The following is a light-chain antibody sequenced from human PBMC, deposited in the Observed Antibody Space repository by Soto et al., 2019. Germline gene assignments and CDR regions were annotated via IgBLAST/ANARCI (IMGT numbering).Light chain of an antibody. J-gene: IGKJ1*01. Sequence: DIQMAQSPSSLSASIGDRVTITCRASQGISEYLAWYQQRPGNAPNLLIYGASILQSGVPSRFSGSGSGTHFTLTISSLQPEDVATYYCHSYNTMSRTFDQGTTVEIK. V-gene: IGKV1-27*01. CDR2: GAS. CDR1: QGISEY. CDR3: HSYNTMSRT.